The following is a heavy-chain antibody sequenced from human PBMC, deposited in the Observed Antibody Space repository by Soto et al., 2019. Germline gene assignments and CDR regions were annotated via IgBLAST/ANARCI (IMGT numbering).Heavy chain of an antibody. D-gene: IGHD6-13*01. CDR1: GYTFTSYD. Sequence: QVQLVQSGAEVKKPGASVKVSCKASGYTFTSYDINWVRQATGQGIEWMGWMNPNSGNTGYAQKFQGRVTMTRNTSISTAYMELSSLRSEDTAVYYCAMTSLAAAGMFDPWGQGTLVTVSS. CDR2: MNPNSGNT. V-gene: IGHV1-8*01. J-gene: IGHJ5*02. CDR3: AMTSLAAAGMFDP.